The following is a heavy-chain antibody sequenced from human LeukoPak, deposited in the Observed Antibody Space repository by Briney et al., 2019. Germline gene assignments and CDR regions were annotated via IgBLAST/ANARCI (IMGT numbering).Heavy chain of an antibody. CDR2: IKQDGSEK. V-gene: IGHV3-7*03. Sequence: QPGGSLRLSCAAPGFTFSSYWMSWVRQAPGKGLEWVANIKQDGSEKYYVDSVKGRFTISRDNAKNSLYLQMNSLRAEDTAVYYCARVGLLWFGELLSQNFDYWGQGTLVTVSS. J-gene: IGHJ4*02. CDR3: ARVGLLWFGELLSQNFDY. D-gene: IGHD3-10*01. CDR1: GFTFSSYW.